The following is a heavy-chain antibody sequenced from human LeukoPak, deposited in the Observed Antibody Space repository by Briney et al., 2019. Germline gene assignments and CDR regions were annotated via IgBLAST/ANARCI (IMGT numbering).Heavy chain of an antibody. V-gene: IGHV4-30-4*07. J-gene: IGHJ5*02. CDR1: GGSISSGGYS. CDR2: IYYSGST. Sequence: RTSETLSLTCAVSGGSISSGGYSWSWIRQPPGKGLEWIGYIYYSGSTYYNPSLKSRVTISVDTPKNQFSLKLSSVTAADTAVYYCARAPRVQLWLGWFDPWGQGTLVTVSS. D-gene: IGHD5-18*01. CDR3: ARAPRVQLWLGWFDP.